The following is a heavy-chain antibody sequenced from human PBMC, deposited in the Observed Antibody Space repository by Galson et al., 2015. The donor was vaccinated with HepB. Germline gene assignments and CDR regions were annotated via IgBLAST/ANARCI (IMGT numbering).Heavy chain of an antibody. D-gene: IGHD4-17*01. J-gene: IGHJ4*02. V-gene: IGHV3-74*01. CDR1: GFTFSSYS. CDR3: ARGPLGVTTSYFDY. CDR2: INSDGSST. Sequence: SLRLSCAASGFTFSSYSMNWVRQAPGKGLVWVSRINSDGSSTSYADSVKGRFTISRDNAKNTLYLQMNSLRAEDTAVYYCARGPLGVTTSYFDYWGQGTLVTVSS.